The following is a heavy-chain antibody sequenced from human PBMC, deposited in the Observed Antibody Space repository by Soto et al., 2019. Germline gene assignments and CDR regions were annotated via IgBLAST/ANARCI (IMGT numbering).Heavy chain of an antibody. CDR2: ISAYNGNT. V-gene: IGHV1-18*01. Sequence: QVQLVQSGAEVKKPGASVKVSCKASGYTFTSYGISWVRQAPGQGLEWMGWISAYNGNTNYAQKLQGRATITTDTSTITAYVEVRGLRSDDPAVYCCAGDVDFVVVVAAAPGPGYWGQGTLVTVSS. J-gene: IGHJ4*02. CDR3: AGDVDFVVVVAAAPGPGY. D-gene: IGHD2-15*01. CDR1: GYTFTSYG.